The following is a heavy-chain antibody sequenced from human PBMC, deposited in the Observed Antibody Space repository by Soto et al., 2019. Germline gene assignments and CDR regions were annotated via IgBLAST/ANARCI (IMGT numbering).Heavy chain of an antibody. CDR2: IYWDDDK. J-gene: IGHJ4*02. D-gene: IGHD2-2*01. CDR3: AHSDIQIIVLGPGLFDY. CDR1: GFSLSTSGVG. Sequence: SGPTLVNPTQTLTLTCTFSGFSLSTSGVGVGWIRQPPGKALEWLALIYWDDDKRYSPSLKSSLTITKDTSKNQVVLTMTNMDPVDTATYYCAHSDIQIIVLGPGLFDYWGQGTLVTVSS. V-gene: IGHV2-5*02.